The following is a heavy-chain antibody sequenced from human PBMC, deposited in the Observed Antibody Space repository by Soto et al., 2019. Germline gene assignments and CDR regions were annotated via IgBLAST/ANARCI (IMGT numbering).Heavy chain of an antibody. J-gene: IGHJ5*02. CDR3: ARQAAAPGIDLWFDP. CDR1: GGSISSSRSY. Sequence: SETLSLTCNVSGGSISSSRSYWAWFRQPPGKELEWIANIFYAGNTYYNPSLKSRVTVSVDTSKNQFSLKLDSVTAADTAVYYCARQAAAPGIDLWFDPWGQGSLVTVSS. V-gene: IGHV4-39*01. CDR2: IFYAGNT. D-gene: IGHD6-13*01.